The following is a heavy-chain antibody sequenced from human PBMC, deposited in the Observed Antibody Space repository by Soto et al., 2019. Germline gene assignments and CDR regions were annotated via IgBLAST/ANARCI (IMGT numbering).Heavy chain of an antibody. CDR3: ARDSSYCSSTSCYAPEQYYFDY. Sequence: GGSLRLSCVASGFTVSSNWMHWVRQAPGKGLVWVSYISSSSSTIYYADSVKGRFTISRDNAKNSLYLQMNSLRAEDTAVYYCARDSSYCSSTSCYAPEQYYFDYWGQGTLVTVSS. J-gene: IGHJ4*02. V-gene: IGHV3-48*01. CDR2: ISSSSSTI. D-gene: IGHD2-2*01. CDR1: GFTVSSNW.